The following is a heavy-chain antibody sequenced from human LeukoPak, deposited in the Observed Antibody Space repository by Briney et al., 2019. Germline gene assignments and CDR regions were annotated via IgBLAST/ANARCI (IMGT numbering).Heavy chain of an antibody. CDR1: GYTFTSYG. Sequence: GASVKVSCKASGYTFTSYGISWVRQAPGQGLEWMGGISAYNGNTNYAQKLQGRVTMTTDTSTSTAYMELRSLRSDDTAVYYCAREELYGSGSQTPDYWGQGTLVTVSS. D-gene: IGHD3-10*01. J-gene: IGHJ4*02. CDR3: AREELYGSGSQTPDY. V-gene: IGHV1-18*04. CDR2: ISAYNGNT.